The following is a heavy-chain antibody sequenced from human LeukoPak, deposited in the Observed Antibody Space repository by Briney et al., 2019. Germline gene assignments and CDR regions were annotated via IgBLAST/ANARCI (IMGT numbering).Heavy chain of an antibody. CDR1: GYTFTSYG. D-gene: IGHD6-19*01. CDR2: ISAYNGNT. J-gene: IGHJ3*02. Sequence: GASVKVSCKASGYTFTSYGISWVRQAPGQGLEWMGWISAYNGNTNYAQKLQGRVTMTTDTSTSTAYMELRSLRSDDTAVYYCARVQRIAVTHAFDIWGQGTMVTVSS. CDR3: ARVQRIAVTHAFDI. V-gene: IGHV1-18*01.